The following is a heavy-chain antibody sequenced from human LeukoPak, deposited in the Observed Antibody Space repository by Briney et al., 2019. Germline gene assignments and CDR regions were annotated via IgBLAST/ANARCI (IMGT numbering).Heavy chain of an antibody. V-gene: IGHV4-59*01. CDR1: GGSISSYY. CDR2: IYYSGST. J-gene: IGHJ4*02. D-gene: IGHD4-17*01. CDR3: ARDDYGDYFDY. Sequence: SETLSLTCTVSGGSISSYYWSWIRQPPGKGLEWIGYIYYSGSTNYNPSLKSRVTISVDTSKNQFSLKLSSVTAADTAVYYCARDDYGDYFDYWGQGTLVTVSS.